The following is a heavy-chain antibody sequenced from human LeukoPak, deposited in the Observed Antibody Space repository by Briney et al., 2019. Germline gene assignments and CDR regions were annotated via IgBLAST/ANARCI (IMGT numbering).Heavy chain of an antibody. CDR2: IRSKANSYAT. D-gene: IGHD6-19*01. CDR3: ARDYLHEVAVAGNWGFDY. J-gene: IGHJ4*02. Sequence: GGSLRLSCAASGFTFSGSAMHWVRQASGKGLEWVGRIRSKANSYATAYAASVKGRFTISRDNSKNTLYLQMNSLRAEDTAVYYCARDYLHEVAVAGNWGFDYWGQGTLVTVSS. V-gene: IGHV3-73*01. CDR1: GFTFSGSA.